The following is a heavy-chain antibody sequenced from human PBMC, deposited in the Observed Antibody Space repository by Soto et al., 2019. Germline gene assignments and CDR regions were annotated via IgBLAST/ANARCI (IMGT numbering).Heavy chain of an antibody. Sequence: EVQLVESGGGLVQPGGSLKLSCAASGFTFSGSAMHWVRQASGKGLEWVGRIRSKANSYATAYAASVKGRFTISRDDSKNTAYLQMNSLKTEDTAVYYCTFSGSYYGAWRGYWGQGTPVTVSS. CDR1: GFTFSGSA. CDR3: TFSGSYYGAWRGY. D-gene: IGHD1-26*01. CDR2: IRSKANSYAT. J-gene: IGHJ4*02. V-gene: IGHV3-73*02.